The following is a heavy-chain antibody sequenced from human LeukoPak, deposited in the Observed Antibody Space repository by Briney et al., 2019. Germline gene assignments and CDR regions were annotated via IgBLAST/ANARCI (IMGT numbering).Heavy chain of an antibody. CDR3: AKDRNTKQWLPRLIDY. J-gene: IGHJ4*02. Sequence: PSETLSLTCTVSGGSISSYYWSWIRQPPGKGLEWIGYIYYSGSTNYNPSLKSRVTISVDTSKNQFSLKLSSVTAADTAVYYCAKDRNTKQWLPRLIDYWGQGTLVTVSS. D-gene: IGHD6-19*01. CDR1: GGSISSYY. V-gene: IGHV4-59*12. CDR2: IYYSGST.